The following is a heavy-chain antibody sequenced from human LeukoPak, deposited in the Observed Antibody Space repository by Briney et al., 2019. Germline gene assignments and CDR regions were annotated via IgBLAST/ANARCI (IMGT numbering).Heavy chain of an antibody. CDR1: GGSISSSSYY. CDR3: ARGLTRVRGVPSPFDY. D-gene: IGHD3-10*01. CDR2: IYYSGST. V-gene: IGHV4-39*01. J-gene: IGHJ4*02. Sequence: PSETLSLTCTVSGGSISSSSYYWGWIRQPPGKGLEWIGSIYYSGSTYYNPSLKSRVTISVDTSKNQFSLKLSSVTAADTAVYYCARGLTRVRGVPSPFDYWGQGTLVTVSS.